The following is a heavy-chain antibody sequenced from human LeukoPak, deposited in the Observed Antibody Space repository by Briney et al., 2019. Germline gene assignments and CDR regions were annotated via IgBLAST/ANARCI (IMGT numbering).Heavy chain of an antibody. Sequence: PGGSLRLSCAASGFTVSNNYMSWVRQAPGKGLEWVSVIYSGGSTYSADSVKGRFTISRDNSKNTLYLQMNTLRAEDTAVYYCAGGDYYDSSGYQSCFDYWGQGTLVTVSS. CDR2: IYSGGST. V-gene: IGHV3-66*01. J-gene: IGHJ4*02. CDR3: AGGDYYDSSGYQSCFDY. CDR1: GFTVSNNY. D-gene: IGHD3-22*01.